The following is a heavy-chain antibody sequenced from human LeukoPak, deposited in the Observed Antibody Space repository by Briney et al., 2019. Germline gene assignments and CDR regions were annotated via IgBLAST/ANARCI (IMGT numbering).Heavy chain of an antibody. CDR2: ISGSGGGT. Sequence: GGSLRLSCAASGFAFSTYAMSGVRQAPGMGLEWVSAISGSGGGTYYADSVKGRFTISRDNAKNTLYLLMNNLRAEDTAVYYCAKEDSSSSRYYFEYSGQGTLVTVSS. CDR1: GFAFSTYA. J-gene: IGHJ4*02. V-gene: IGHV3-23*01. D-gene: IGHD6-6*01. CDR3: AKEDSSSSRYYFEY.